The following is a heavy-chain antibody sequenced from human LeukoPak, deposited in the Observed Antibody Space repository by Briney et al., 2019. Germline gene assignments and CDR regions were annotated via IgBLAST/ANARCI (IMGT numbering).Heavy chain of an antibody. CDR1: GFSFSNYW. J-gene: IGHJ4*02. D-gene: IGHD6-13*01. CDR3: VKNSGWYCLDY. V-gene: IGHV3-7*03. CDR2: INGDGSHS. Sequence: GGSLRLSCAASGFSFSNYWMTWVRQAPGKGLDRVADINGDGSHSYCVDSVKGRFTLSRDNAKNSLFLQMNSLRAEDTAVYYCVKNSGWYCLDYWGQGTLVTVSS.